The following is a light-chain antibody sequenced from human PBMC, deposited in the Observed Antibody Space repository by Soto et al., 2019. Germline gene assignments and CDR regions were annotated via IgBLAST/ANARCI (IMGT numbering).Light chain of an antibody. Sequence: EIVLTQSPGTLSLSPGERATLSCRASQSVRSSYLAWYQQKPGQAPRLLIYGASSRVTGIPDRFSGSGSGTDFTLTISRLEPADFAVYYCQQYATSPALTFGGGTKVEIK. V-gene: IGKV3-20*01. J-gene: IGKJ4*01. CDR1: QSVRSSY. CDR3: QQYATSPALT. CDR2: GAS.